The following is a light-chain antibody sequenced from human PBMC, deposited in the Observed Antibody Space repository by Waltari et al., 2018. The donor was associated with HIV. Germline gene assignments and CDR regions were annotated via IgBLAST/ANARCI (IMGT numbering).Light chain of an antibody. CDR3: VAWDDSLNGPV. J-gene: IGLJ2*01. Sequence: QSVLTQPPSASGTPGQGVTMSCSGGSFNVGSNTVTWYQQLPGTAPKLLIYNNNQRPSGVPDRFSGSKSGTSASLAISGLQSEDEADYYCVAWDDSLNGPVFGGGTKLTVL. CDR2: NNN. CDR1: SFNVGSNT. V-gene: IGLV1-44*01.